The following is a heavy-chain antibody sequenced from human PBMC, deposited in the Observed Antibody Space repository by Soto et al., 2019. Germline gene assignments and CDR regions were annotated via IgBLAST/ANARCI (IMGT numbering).Heavy chain of an antibody. CDR2: ISGSGGST. D-gene: IGHD6-19*01. CDR3: ANPGWDSSGWNRWRAFDI. J-gene: IGHJ3*02. V-gene: IGHV3-23*01. Sequence: QPGGSLRLSCAASGFTFSSYAMSWVRQAPGKGLEWVSAISGSGGSTYYADSVKGRFTISRDNSKNTLYLQMNSLRAEDTAVYYCANPGWDSSGWNRWRAFDIWGQGTMVTVSS. CDR1: GFTFSSYA.